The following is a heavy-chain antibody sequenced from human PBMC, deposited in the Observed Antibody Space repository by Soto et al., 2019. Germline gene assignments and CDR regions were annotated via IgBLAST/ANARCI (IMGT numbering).Heavy chain of an antibody. V-gene: IGHV6-1*01. CDR3: AKGDNLGPKTGYAFDP. Sequence: SQTLSLTCAISGDSVSSNTASWNWIRQSPSRGLEWLGRTYFRSKWYNDYAVSVKSRIIINPDTSNNQFSLQLNSVTPGDTAVYFCAKGDNLGPKTGYAFDPWGQGIMVTLSS. D-gene: IGHD5-12*01. J-gene: IGHJ5*02. CDR2: TYFRSKWYN. CDR1: GDSVSSNTAS.